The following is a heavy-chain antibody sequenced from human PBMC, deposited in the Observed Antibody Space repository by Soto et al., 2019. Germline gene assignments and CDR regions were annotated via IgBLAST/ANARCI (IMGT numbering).Heavy chain of an antibody. Sequence: SQTLSLTCVISGDSVSSNSAAWNWIRQSPSRGLEWLGRTYYRSKWYSDYAASVESRITVNPDTSKNHFSLQLNSVTPEDTAVYYCARGEQYSGRIFDYCGQGTPVTVSS. CDR2: TYYRSKWYS. D-gene: IGHD1-26*01. CDR1: GDSVSSNSAA. J-gene: IGHJ4*02. V-gene: IGHV6-1*01. CDR3: ARGEQYSGRIFDY.